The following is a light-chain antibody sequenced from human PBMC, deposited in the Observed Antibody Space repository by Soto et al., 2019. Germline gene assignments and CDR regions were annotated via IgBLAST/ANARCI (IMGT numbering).Light chain of an antibody. CDR1: QSVSSNY. CDR3: QLYDSSSLFS. V-gene: IGKV3-20*01. J-gene: IGKJ3*01. Sequence: EIVLTQSPGTLSLSPGERATLSCRASQSVSSNYLAWYRQTPGQAPRLLISGASSRATGIPDRFSGSGSGTDFTLTISGLEPEDFAVYYCQLYDSSSLFSFGPGTKVEVK. CDR2: GAS.